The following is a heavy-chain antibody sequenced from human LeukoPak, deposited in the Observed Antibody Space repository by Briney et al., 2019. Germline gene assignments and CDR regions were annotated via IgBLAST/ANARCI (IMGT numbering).Heavy chain of an antibody. J-gene: IGHJ4*02. V-gene: IGHV1-69*01. CDR2: IIPILGTA. D-gene: IGHD6-13*01. CDR1: GGTFSSYA. CDR3: ARNAGSSWYYFDF. Sequence: ASVKVSCKASGGTFSSYAFSWVRQAPGQGLEWMGGIIPILGTAKYAQKFQGRVTITADESTTTVYMELISLRSDDTAVFYCARNAGSSWYYFDFWGQGTLVTVSS.